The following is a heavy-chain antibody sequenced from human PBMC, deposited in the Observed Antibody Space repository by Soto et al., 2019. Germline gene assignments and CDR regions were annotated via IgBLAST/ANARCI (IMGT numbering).Heavy chain of an antibody. CDR3: AGHDDMWSGYLSPVDY. V-gene: IGHV3-11*01. Sequence: QVQLVESGGDWVKRGGSLRLSCAASGYTFSDYYMSWIRQAPGKGLEWISYIDTRSTKIYYADYVKGRFTISRDNAKNSLYLEMNSLRDEETAVYYCAGHDDMWSGYLSPVDYWGQGTLVTVSS. CDR2: IDTRSTKI. D-gene: IGHD3-3*01. CDR1: GYTFSDYY. J-gene: IGHJ4*02.